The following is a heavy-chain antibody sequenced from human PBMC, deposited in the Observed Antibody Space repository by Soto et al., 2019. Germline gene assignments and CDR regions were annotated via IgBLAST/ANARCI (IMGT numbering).Heavy chain of an antibody. CDR2: ISAYNGNT. V-gene: IGHV1-18*04. Sequence: ASVKVSCKTSGYTFTTYGVSWVRQAPGQGLEWMGWISAYNGNTNYAQKLQGRVTMTTDTSTSTAYMELRGLRSDDTAVYYCARDRYYHGSGSCYISWFDPWGQGTLVTVSS. CDR1: GYTFTTYG. J-gene: IGHJ5*02. D-gene: IGHD3-10*01. CDR3: ARDRYYHGSGSCYISWFDP.